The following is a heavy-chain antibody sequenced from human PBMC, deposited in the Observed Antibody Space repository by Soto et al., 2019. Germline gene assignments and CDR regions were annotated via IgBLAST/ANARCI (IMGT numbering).Heavy chain of an antibody. CDR2: ISSSGTTT. CDR1: GFTFSDFY. J-gene: IGHJ4*02. CDR3: ARIWGGGGYALIY. Sequence: QVQLVESGGGLVKPGGSLRLSCAASGFTFSDFYMSWIRQAPGKGLEWISYISSSGTTTYYTYSVKGRFTISRDNAKNSLYLQMNTLRDEDTAVYYCARIWGGGGYALIYWGQGTLVTVSS. D-gene: IGHD2-8*01. V-gene: IGHV3-11*01.